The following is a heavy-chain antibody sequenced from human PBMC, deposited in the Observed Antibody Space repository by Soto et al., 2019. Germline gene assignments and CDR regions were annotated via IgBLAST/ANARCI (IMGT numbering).Heavy chain of an antibody. D-gene: IGHD6-13*01. CDR1: GYTFTSYG. CDR3: VRRHVSATGIDWFDP. CDR2: INAANGDT. V-gene: IGHV1-3*01. J-gene: IGHJ5*02. Sequence: VKVSCKASGYTFTSYGTHWVRQAPGQRLEWMGWINAANGDTKYSPKFQGRVTITRDTSASTAYMELSSLRSEDTAVYYCVRRHVSATGIDWFDPWGQGTLVTVSS.